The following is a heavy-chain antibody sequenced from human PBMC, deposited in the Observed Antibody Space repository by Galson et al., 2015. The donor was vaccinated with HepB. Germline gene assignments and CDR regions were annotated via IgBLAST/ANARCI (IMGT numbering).Heavy chain of an antibody. D-gene: IGHD1-26*01. CDR1: GFTFSSYS. CDR2: ISSSSSYI. Sequence: SLRLSCAASGFTFSSYSMNWVRQAPGKGLEWVSSISSSSSYIYYADSVKGRFTISRDNAKNSLYLQMNSLRAEDTAVYYCARDPQSWERRRNHGMDVWGQGTTVTVSS. CDR3: ARDPQSWERRRNHGMDV. J-gene: IGHJ6*02. V-gene: IGHV3-21*01.